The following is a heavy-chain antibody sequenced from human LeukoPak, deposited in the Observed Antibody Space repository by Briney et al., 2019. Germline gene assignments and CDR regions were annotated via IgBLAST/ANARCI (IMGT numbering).Heavy chain of an antibody. CDR2: IGTAGDT. CDR1: GFTFSSYV. D-gene: IGHD5-18*01. V-gene: IGHV3-13*01. CDR3: ARADLRGYSLDY. J-gene: IGHJ4*02. Sequence: PGGSLRLSCAASGFTFSSYVMHWVRHTTGRGLEWVSGIGTAGDTYSPGSVKGRFTISRENAKNSLYLQMNSLRAGDTAVYYCARADLRGYSLDYWGQGILVTVSS.